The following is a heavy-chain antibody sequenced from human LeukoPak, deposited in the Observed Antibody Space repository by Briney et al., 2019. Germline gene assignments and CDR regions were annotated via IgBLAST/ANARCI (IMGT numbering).Heavy chain of an antibody. D-gene: IGHD2-15*01. CDR1: GYSISSGYY. J-gene: IGHJ4*02. Sequence: SETLSLTCAVSGYSISSGYYWGWIRQPPGKGLEWIGSIYHSGSTYYNPSLKSRVTISVDTSKNQFSLKLSSVTAADPAVYYCALGYCSGGSCYLDYWGQGTLVTVSS. CDR3: ALGYCSGGSCYLDY. CDR2: IYHSGST. V-gene: IGHV4-38-2*01.